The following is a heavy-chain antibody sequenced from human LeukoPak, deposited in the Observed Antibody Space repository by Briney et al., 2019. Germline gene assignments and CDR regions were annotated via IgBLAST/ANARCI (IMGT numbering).Heavy chain of an antibody. CDR1: GFTFSSYE. J-gene: IGHJ4*02. CDR2: ISSSGNTI. V-gene: IGHV3-48*03. CDR3: ARMTGGLWDY. Sequence: GGSLRLSCAASGFTFSSYEMNWVRQAPGTGLEWVSYISSSGNTIYYADSVKGRFTISRDNAKNSLSLQLNSLRAEDTAVYYCARMTGGLWDYWGQGTLVTVSS. D-gene: IGHD2-15*01.